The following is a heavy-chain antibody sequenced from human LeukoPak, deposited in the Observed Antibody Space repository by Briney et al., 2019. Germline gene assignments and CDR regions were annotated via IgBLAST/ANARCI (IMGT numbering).Heavy chain of an antibody. J-gene: IGHJ4*02. Sequence: GASVKVSCKVSGYTLTELSMHWVRQATGQGLEWMGWMNPNSGNTGYAQKFQGRVTMTRNTSVSTAYMELSSLRSEDTAVYYCARGSRIVGATTLVYWGQGTLVTVSS. D-gene: IGHD1-26*01. V-gene: IGHV1-8*01. CDR3: ARGSRIVGATTLVY. CDR1: GYTLTELS. CDR2: MNPNSGNT.